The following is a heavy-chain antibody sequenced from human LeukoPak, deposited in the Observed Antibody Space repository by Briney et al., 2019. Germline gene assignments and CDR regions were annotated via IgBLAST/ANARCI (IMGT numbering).Heavy chain of an antibody. CDR3: ARAETYYDFWSGPKNYYYYMDV. J-gene: IGHJ6*03. Sequence: SETLSLTCTVSGGSISSSSYYWGWIRQPPGKGLEWIGSIYYSGSTYYNPSLKSRVTMSVDTSKNQFSLKLSSVTAADTAVYYCARAETYYDFWSGPKNYYYYMDVWGKGTTVTVSS. V-gene: IGHV4-39*07. D-gene: IGHD3-3*01. CDR2: IYYSGST. CDR1: GGSISSSSYY.